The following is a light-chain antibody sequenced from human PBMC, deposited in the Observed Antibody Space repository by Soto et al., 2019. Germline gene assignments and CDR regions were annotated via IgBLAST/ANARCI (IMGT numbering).Light chain of an antibody. V-gene: IGLV1-44*01. Sequence: QSLLTQPPSASGTPGQRVTISCSGSSSNIGSNTVNWYQQLPGTAPKLLIYSNNQRPSGVPDRFSGSKSGTSASLAISGLQSEDEADYYCAAWDDSLNGPLFGGGTKLTVL. CDR2: SNN. J-gene: IGLJ2*01. CDR3: AAWDDSLNGPL. CDR1: SSNIGSNT.